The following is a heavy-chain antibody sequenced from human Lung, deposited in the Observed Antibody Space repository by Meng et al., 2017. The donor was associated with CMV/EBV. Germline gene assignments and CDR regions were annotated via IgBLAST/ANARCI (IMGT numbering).Heavy chain of an antibody. CDR3: ARGTIFGAYGRDV. CDR2: IIPIFGTA. D-gene: IGHD3-3*01. J-gene: IGHJ6*01. Sequence: SVKVSXKASGVTFSSYAISWVRQAPGQGLEWMGGIIPIFGTANYAQKFQGRVTITTDESTSKAYRELSSLRSEETAVYYCARGTIFGAYGRDVWGQGKTVNGAS. CDR1: GVTFSSYA. V-gene: IGHV1-69*05.